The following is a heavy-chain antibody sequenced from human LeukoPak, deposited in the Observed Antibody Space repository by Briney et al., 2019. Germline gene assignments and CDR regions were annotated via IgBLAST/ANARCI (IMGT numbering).Heavy chain of an antibody. D-gene: IGHD1-14*01. CDR3: AGLIRPGWFDP. Sequence: SETLSLTCSVSAGSISSSSYYWGWIRQPPGMRLQWIGSINNDGTTYYNPSLKSRLTISIDMSKNQFSLRLSSVTAADTAVYYCAGLIRPGWFDPWGQGTLVTVSS. V-gene: IGHV4-39*01. J-gene: IGHJ5*02. CDR2: INNDGTT. CDR1: AGSISSSSYY.